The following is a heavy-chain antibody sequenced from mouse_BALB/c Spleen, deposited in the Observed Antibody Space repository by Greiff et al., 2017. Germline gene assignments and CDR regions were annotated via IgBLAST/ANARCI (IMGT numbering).Heavy chain of an antibody. CDR1: GFTFSSYA. D-gene: IGHD2-12*01. V-gene: IGHV5-9-4*01. CDR3: ASGWTTDYAMDY. Sequence: VQLKESGGGLVKPGGSLKLSCAASGFTFSSYAMSWVRQSPEKRLEWVAEISSGGSYTYYPDTVTGRFTISRDNAKNTLYLEMSSLRSEDTAMYYCASGWTTDYAMDYWGQGTSVTVSS. J-gene: IGHJ4*01. CDR2: ISSGGSYT.